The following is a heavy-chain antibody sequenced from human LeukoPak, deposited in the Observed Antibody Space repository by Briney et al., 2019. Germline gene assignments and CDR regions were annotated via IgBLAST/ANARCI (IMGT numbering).Heavy chain of an antibody. J-gene: IGHJ4*02. CDR3: AGGPASLYLDWLLFDFDS. CDR1: GYTFTGYY. Sequence: ASVKVSCKASGYTFTGYYMHWVRQAPGQGLEWMGWINPKSGGTNYAQKFQGRVTMTRDTSISTAYMELRELKYDDTAIYYCAGGPASLYLDWLLFDFDSWGQGTLITVSS. D-gene: IGHD3-9*01. CDR2: INPKSGGT. V-gene: IGHV1-2*02.